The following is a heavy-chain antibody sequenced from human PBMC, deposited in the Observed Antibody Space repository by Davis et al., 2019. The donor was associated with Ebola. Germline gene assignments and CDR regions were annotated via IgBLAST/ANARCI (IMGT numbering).Heavy chain of an antibody. CDR2: INHSGST. CDR1: GGSFSGYY. Sequence: MPSETLSLTCALYGGSFSGYYWSWISQLPGKGLEWIGEINHSGSTNYNPSLKSRVTISVDTSKNQFSLKLSTVTAADTAVYYCAGRYSISWYDLWGQGTLVTVSS. V-gene: IGHV4-34*01. CDR3: AGRYSISWYDL. J-gene: IGHJ5*02. D-gene: IGHD6-13*01.